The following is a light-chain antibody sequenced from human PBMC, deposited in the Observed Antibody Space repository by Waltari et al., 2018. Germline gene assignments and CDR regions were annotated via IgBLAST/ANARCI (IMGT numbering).Light chain of an antibody. Sequence: VLTQSPATLSLSPGERATLPCRASQSVSSSNLAWYQQKPGQAPRLLIFGASSRTTGIPDRFSGSGSGTDFTLTISRLEPEDFAVYYCQQYATSPPDFGPGTKVDI. CDR1: QSVSSSN. CDR2: GAS. J-gene: IGKJ3*01. V-gene: IGKV3-20*01. CDR3: QQYATSPPD.